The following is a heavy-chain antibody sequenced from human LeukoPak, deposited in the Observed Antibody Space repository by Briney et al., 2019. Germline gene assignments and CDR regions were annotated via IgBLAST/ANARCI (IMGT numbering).Heavy chain of an antibody. CDR1: GFTFSDSY. CDR2: ISSSTGYT. J-gene: IGHJ5*02. D-gene: IGHD5-24*01. Sequence: GGSLRLSCAASGFTFSDSYMGWIRQAPGKGLEWLSYISSSTGYTTYADSVKGRFTISRDNAENSLYLQMNSLRAEDTAVYYCARASDPWLQLTWGQGTLVTVSS. V-gene: IGHV3-11*05. CDR3: ARASDPWLQLT.